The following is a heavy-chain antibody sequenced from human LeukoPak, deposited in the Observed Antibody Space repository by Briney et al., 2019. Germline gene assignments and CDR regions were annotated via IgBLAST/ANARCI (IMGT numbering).Heavy chain of an antibody. Sequence: SETLSLTCAVSGGSISSSNWWSWVRQPPGKGLEWVGEIYHSGSTNYNPSLESRVTISVDKSKNQFSLKLSSVTAADTAVYYCARSTFGGVIVKAPFDYWGQGTLVTVSS. J-gene: IGHJ4*02. CDR1: GGSISSSNW. V-gene: IGHV4-4*02. CDR3: ARSTFGGVIVKAPFDY. CDR2: IYHSGST. D-gene: IGHD3-16*02.